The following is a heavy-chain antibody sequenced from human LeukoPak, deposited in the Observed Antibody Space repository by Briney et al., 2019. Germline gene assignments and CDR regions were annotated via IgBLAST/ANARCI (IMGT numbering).Heavy chain of an antibody. J-gene: IGHJ4*02. CDR1: GYSISSGYY. V-gene: IGHV4-38-2*02. D-gene: IGHD5-12*01. Sequence: SETLSLTCTVSGYSISSGYYWGWIRQPPGKGLEWIGSIYHNGSTYYSPSLKSRVTISVDTSKNQFSLKLSSVTAADTAVYYCARVGYDGDYFDYWGQGTLVTVSS. CDR2: IYHNGST. CDR3: ARVGYDGDYFDY.